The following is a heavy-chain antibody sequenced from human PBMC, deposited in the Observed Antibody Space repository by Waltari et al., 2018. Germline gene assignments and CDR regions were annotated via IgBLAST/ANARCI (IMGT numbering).Heavy chain of an antibody. V-gene: IGHV1-69*01. CDR3: AGHSGSDLTGLLDY. Sequence: QVQLVQSGAEVKKPGSSVKVSCKASGGTFSSYAISWVRQAPGQGLEWMGGIIRKFGTTNYAQKVQDRGTITADESTSTAYMELSSLRYEDTAGYYCAGHSGSDLTGLLDYWGQGTLVTVSS. CDR2: IIRKFGTT. D-gene: IGHD1-26*01. J-gene: IGHJ4*02. CDR1: GGTFSSYA.